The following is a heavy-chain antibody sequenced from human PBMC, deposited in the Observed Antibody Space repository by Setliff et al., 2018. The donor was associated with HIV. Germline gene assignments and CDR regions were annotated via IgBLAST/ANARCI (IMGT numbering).Heavy chain of an antibody. Sequence: PSETLSPTCTVSGDSISSSTFYWGWIRQPPGKGLEWIGSIYYSGTTYYNPSLKSRVAISVDTSKNQFSLKLSSVTAADTAVYYCARPRLRGSGAFDIWGQGTMVTVSS. CDR3: ARPRLRGSGAFDI. D-gene: IGHD2-21*01. CDR2: IYYSGTT. CDR1: GDSISSSTFY. V-gene: IGHV4-39*01. J-gene: IGHJ3*02.